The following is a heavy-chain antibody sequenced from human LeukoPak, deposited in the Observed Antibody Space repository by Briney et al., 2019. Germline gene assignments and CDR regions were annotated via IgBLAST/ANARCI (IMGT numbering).Heavy chain of an antibody. CDR3: ARGAYGDK. CDR2: ISTQSGNT. J-gene: IGHJ4*02. CDR1: GYTLTSYG. Sequence: ASVTVSCKASGYTLTSYGINWLRQAPGQGLEWMGWISTQSGNTNYAQKVQGRLTLTTDRSTNTAYMELRSLRSDDTAVYYCARGAYGDKWGQGTMVTVSS. D-gene: IGHD4-17*01. V-gene: IGHV1-18*01.